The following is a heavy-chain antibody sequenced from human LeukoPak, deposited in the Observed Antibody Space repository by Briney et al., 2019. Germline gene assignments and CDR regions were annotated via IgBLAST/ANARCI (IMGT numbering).Heavy chain of an antibody. V-gene: IGHV1-69*02. Sequence: SVKVSCKASGYTFTGYYMHWVRQAPGQGLEWMGRIIPILGIANYAQKFQGRVTITADKSTSTAYMELSSLRSEDTAVYYCARSHTYQPLLIDYWGQGTLVTVSS. CDR3: ARSHTYQPLLIDY. CDR2: IIPILGIA. D-gene: IGHD2-2*01. J-gene: IGHJ4*02. CDR1: GYTFTGYY.